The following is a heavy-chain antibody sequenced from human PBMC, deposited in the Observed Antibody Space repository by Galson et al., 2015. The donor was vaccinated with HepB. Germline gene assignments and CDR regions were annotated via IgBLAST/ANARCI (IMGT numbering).Heavy chain of an antibody. CDR2: IYPGDSDT. D-gene: IGHD6-13*01. J-gene: IGHJ5*02. CDR3: ARHAGKYSSSWYRDWFDP. Sequence: QSGAEVKKPGESLKISCKGSGYSFPSYWIGWVRQMPGKGLEWMGIIYPGDSDTRHSPSFQGQVTISADKSISTAYLQWSSLKASDTAMYYCARHAGKYSSSWYRDWFDPWGQGTLVTVSS. V-gene: IGHV5-51*01. CDR1: GYSFPSYW.